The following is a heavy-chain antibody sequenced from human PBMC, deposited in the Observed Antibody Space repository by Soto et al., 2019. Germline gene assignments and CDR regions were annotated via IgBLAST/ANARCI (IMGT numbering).Heavy chain of an antibody. CDR1: GYTFTSYG. J-gene: IGHJ4*02. V-gene: IGHV1-18*01. Sequence: QVQLVQSGAEVKKPGASVKVSCKASGYTFTSYGISWVRQAPGQGLEWMGWISAYNGNTNYAQKLQGRVTMTTDTSTSTAYMELSSLRSDDTAVYYCATPAHKPGYSSGHEFCDYWGQGTLVTVSS. CDR2: ISAYNGNT. D-gene: IGHD6-19*01. CDR3: ATPAHKPGYSSGHEFCDY.